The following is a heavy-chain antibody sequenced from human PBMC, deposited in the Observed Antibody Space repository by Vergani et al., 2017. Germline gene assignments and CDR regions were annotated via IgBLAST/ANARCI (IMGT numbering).Heavy chain of an antibody. CDR2: ISWNSGSI. V-gene: IGHV3-9*01. J-gene: IGHJ4*02. CDR1: GFTFDDYA. CDR3: ARERDFPPNFDY. Sequence: EVQLVESGGGLVQPGRSLRLSCAASGFTFDDYAMHWVRQAPGKGLEWVSGISWNSGSIGYADSVKGRFTISRDNAKNSLYLQMNSLRAEDTALYYCARERDFPPNFDYWGQGTLVTVSS. D-gene: IGHD3-3*01.